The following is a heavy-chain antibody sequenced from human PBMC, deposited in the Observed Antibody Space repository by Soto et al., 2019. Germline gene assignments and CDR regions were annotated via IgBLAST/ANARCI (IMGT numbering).Heavy chain of an antibody. CDR2: IRRKANSYAT. D-gene: IGHD6-19*01. CDR1: GFTFSGSA. Sequence: EAQLVESGGGLVQPGGSLKLSCAASGFTFSGSAMHWVRQASGRGLEWVGRIRRKANSYATAYAASVKGRFTISRDDSKNTAYLQMNSLKTEDTAVDYCTRRCIAVAGMGYWCQGTLVTVS. J-gene: IGHJ4*02. CDR3: TRRCIAVAGMGY. V-gene: IGHV3-73*01.